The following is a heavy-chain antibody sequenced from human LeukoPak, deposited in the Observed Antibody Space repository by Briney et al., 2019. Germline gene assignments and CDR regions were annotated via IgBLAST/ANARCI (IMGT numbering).Heavy chain of an antibody. Sequence: GGSLRLSCAASGFTFSSYSMNWVRQAPGKGLEWVSYISSSSSTIYYADSVKGRFTISRDNAKNSLYLQMNSLRAEDTAVYYCARIMVRGVLGAFDIWGQGTMVTVSS. CDR3: ARIMVRGVLGAFDI. V-gene: IGHV3-48*04. CDR1: GFTFSSYS. D-gene: IGHD3-10*01. J-gene: IGHJ3*02. CDR2: ISSSSSTI.